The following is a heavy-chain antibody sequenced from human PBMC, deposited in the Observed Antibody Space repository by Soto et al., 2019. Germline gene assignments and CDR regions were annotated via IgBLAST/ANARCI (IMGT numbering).Heavy chain of an antibody. CDR1: GFTFDDYA. CDR2: ISWNSGSI. Sequence: GGSLRLSCAASGFTFDDYAMHWVRQAPGKGLEWVSGISWNSGSIGYADSVKGRFTISRDNAKNSLYLQMNSLRAEDTALYYCAKDIEGYYDILTGYSDYWGQGTLVTVSS. V-gene: IGHV3-9*01. CDR3: AKDIEGYYDILTGYSDY. J-gene: IGHJ4*02. D-gene: IGHD3-9*01.